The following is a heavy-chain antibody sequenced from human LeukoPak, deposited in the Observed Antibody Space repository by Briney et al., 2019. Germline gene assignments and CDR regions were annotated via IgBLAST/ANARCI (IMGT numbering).Heavy chain of an antibody. Sequence: PGGSLRLSCAASGFTFGDYPMHWLRQTPGQGLEWVSLISSYGGKSFQAGSVRGRLTISTDKSNNSLYLQMNSLRSEDPALYYCAKDMGGSGRNWASNWFDPWGQGTLVTVSS. V-gene: IGHV3-43*01. CDR2: ISSYGGKS. J-gene: IGHJ5*02. CDR1: GFTFGDYP. CDR3: AKDMGGSGRNWASNWFDP. D-gene: IGHD1-26*01.